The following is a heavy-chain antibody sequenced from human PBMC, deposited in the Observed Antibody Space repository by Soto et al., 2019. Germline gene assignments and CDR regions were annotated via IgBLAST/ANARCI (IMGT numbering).Heavy chain of an antibody. D-gene: IGHD6-13*01. CDR3: ARGTSWQLPFDY. J-gene: IGHJ4*02. V-gene: IGHV4-59*01. CDR2: ISYSGST. CDR1: SDSISSYY. Sequence: SETLSLTCTVSSDSISSYYWSWIRQPPGKRPEWIGYISYSGSTDYNPSLKSRVTISGDTSKNQFSLKVSSVTAADTAVYYCARGTSWQLPFDYWGQGTLVTVSS.